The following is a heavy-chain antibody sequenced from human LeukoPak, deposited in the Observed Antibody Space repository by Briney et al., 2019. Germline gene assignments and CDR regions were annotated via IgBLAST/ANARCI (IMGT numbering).Heavy chain of an antibody. CDR1: GFSFSSYA. V-gene: IGHV3-30*04. CDR2: ISYDGSNK. Sequence: PGGSPRLSCAASGFSFSSYAMHWVRQAPGKGLEWVAVISYDGSNKYYADSVKGRFTISRDNSKNTLYLQMNSLRAEDTAVYYCAKAPSAYWGQGTLVTVSS. CDR3: AKAPSAY. J-gene: IGHJ4*02.